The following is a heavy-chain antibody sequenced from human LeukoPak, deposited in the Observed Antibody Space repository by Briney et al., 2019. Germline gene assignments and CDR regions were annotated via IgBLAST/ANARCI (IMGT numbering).Heavy chain of an antibody. Sequence: GGSLRLSCAASVFTISSYWMHWVRQAPGKGLVWVSRINTDGSSTSYADSVKGRFTTSRDNAKNTLYLQMNSLRAEDTAVYYCAREYCSSTSCYRSFDYWGQGTLVTVSS. J-gene: IGHJ4*02. CDR3: AREYCSSTSCYRSFDY. V-gene: IGHV3-74*01. D-gene: IGHD2-2*01. CDR1: VFTISSYW. CDR2: INTDGSST.